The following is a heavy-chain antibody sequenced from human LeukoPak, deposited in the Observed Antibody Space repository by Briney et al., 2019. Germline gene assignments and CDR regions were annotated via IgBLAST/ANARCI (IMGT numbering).Heavy chain of an antibody. CDR3: ASPRYYYDSNPAGIDV. V-gene: IGHV1-2*02. J-gene: IGHJ6*01. CDR2: INPHSGGT. D-gene: IGHD3-22*01. Sequence: GASVKVSCKASVYTFTAYYIHWVRQAPGQGLEWMGWINPHSGGTNCAQKFQGRVTMTRDTSISTAYMELSRLKSDDTAVYYCASPRYYYDSNPAGIDVWGQGTTVTVSS. CDR1: VYTFTAYY.